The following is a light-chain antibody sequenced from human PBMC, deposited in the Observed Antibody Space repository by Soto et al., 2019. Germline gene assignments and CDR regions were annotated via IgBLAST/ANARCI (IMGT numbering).Light chain of an antibody. J-gene: IGKJ1*01. CDR1: QSISSW. CDR2: KAS. CDR3: QQYNSYSA. Sequence: DIQMTQSPSTLSASVGDRVTITCRASQSISSWLAWYQQKPGKAPKLLIYKASSLESGVPIRFSGSGSGTEFTLTISSLQPDDFATYYCQQYNSYSAFGQGTKVDI. V-gene: IGKV1-5*03.